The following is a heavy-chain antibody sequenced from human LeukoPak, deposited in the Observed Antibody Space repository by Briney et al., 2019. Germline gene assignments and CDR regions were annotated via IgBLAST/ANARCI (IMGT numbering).Heavy chain of an antibody. V-gene: IGHV1-2*06. CDR1: GYIFTGYY. J-gene: IGHJ5*02. Sequence: ASVKVSCKASGYIFTGYYMHWVRQAPGQGLEWMGRINPNGGGTNYAQKFQGRVTVTGDTSISTAYMELSRLRSDDTAVYYCAREIRRGAGDWFDPWGQGTLVTVSS. CDR3: AREIRRGAGDWFDP. D-gene: IGHD1-26*01. CDR2: INPNGGGT.